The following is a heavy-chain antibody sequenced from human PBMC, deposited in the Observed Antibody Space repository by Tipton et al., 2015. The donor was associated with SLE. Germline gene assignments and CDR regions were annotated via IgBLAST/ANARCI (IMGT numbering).Heavy chain of an antibody. V-gene: IGHV3-48*04. CDR1: GFTFSSYS. CDR3: ARDAPDRSYPFDY. Sequence: SLRLSCAASGFTFSSYSMNWVRQAPGKGLEWVSYISSSSSTIYYADSVKGRFTISRDNAKNSLYLQMNSLRAEDTAVYYCARDAPDRSYPFDYWGQGTLVTVSS. D-gene: IGHD1-26*01. J-gene: IGHJ4*02. CDR2: ISSSSSTI.